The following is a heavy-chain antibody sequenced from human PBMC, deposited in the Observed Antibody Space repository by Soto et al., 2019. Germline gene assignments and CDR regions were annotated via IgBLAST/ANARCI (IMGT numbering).Heavy chain of an antibody. Sequence: SETLSLTCTVSGGSISSGGYYWSWIRQHPGKGLEWIGYIYYSGSTYYNPSLKSRVTISVDTSKNQFSLKLSSVTAADTAVYYCARDPGFGESPPYGMDVWGQGTTVTVSS. V-gene: IGHV4-31*03. J-gene: IGHJ6*02. CDR2: IYYSGST. CDR3: ARDPGFGESPPYGMDV. CDR1: GGSISSGGYY. D-gene: IGHD3-10*01.